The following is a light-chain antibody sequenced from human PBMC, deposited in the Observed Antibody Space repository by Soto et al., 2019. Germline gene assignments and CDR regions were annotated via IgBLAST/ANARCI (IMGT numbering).Light chain of an antibody. CDR2: DVS. CDR3: SSYTSSNTFV. V-gene: IGLV2-14*01. J-gene: IGLJ1*01. CDR1: SSDVGGYNY. Sequence: QSVLTQPASVSASPGQSITISCTGTSSDVGGYNYVSWYQQHPGKAPKLLIYDVSNRPSGVSDRFSGSKSGDTASLTISGLQAEDEADYYCSSYTSSNTFVFGTGT.